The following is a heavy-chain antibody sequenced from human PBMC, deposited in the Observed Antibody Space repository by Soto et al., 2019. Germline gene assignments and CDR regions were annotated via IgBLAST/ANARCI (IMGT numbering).Heavy chain of an antibody. V-gene: IGHV4-59*04. CDR1: GGSISSYY. CDR3: ASGGSSNWFDP. CDR2: IYYTGSA. J-gene: IGHJ5*02. Sequence: SETLSLTCTVSGGSISSYYWSWIRQPPGKGLEWIGYIYYTGSAYYNPSLKSRVTMSVDTSKNQFSLKVTSVTAADTAVYYCASGGSSNWFDPWGQGTLVTVPQ. D-gene: IGHD1-26*01.